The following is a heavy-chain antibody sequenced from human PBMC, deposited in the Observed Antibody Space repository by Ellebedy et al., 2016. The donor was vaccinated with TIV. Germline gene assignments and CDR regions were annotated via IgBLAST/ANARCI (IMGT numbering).Heavy chain of an antibody. V-gene: IGHV3-23*01. D-gene: IGHD3-3*01. Sequence: GESLKIFCAASGFTFSSYAMSWVRQAPGKGLEWVSAISGSGGSTYYADSVKGRFTISRDNSKNTLYLQMNSLRAEDTAVYYCAKDGASITIFGVVIPYGMDVWGQGTTVTVSS. CDR1: GFTFSSYA. CDR3: AKDGASITIFGVVIPYGMDV. J-gene: IGHJ6*02. CDR2: ISGSGGST.